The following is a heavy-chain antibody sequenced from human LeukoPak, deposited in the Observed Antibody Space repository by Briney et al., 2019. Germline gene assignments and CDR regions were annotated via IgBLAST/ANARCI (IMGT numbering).Heavy chain of an antibody. J-gene: IGHJ4*02. D-gene: IGHD3-10*01. CDR2: TSSSGRTT. CDR1: GFTFSSYA. V-gene: IGHV3-23*01. CDR3: AKRDSGLSAEGPIDY. Sequence: GGSLRLSCAASGFTFSSYAMSWVRQAPGKGLEWVAATSSSGRTTYYADSVKGRFTFSRDNSKSTLYLQMNSLRAEDTAVNYCAKRDSGLSAEGPIDYWGQGTLVTVSS.